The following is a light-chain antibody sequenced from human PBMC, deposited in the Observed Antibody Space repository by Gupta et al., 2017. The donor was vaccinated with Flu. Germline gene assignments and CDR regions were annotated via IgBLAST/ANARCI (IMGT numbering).Light chain of an antibody. J-gene: IGKJ1*01. CDR2: SAS. V-gene: IGKV1-12*01. CDR3: QHGNSIPPNT. Sequence: DIQLTQSPSSVSASVGDRVTITCRASQGISSRVSCYQQKTGKAPKLLIYSASRLQSGVPSRFISSGCCTEYTLIIISRQPQDFSAYYCQHGNSIPPNTFGQGTKVDIK. CDR1: QGISSR.